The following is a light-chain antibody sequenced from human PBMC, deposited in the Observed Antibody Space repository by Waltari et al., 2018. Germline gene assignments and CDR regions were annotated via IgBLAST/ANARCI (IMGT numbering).Light chain of an antibody. J-gene: IGLJ1*01. CDR1: SSAVSAYDS. CDR3: CSYTSSSVSYV. Sequence: QSALTQPASVSGSPGQSIAISCTGPSSAVSAYDSVSWYQQHPGNTPKPVIYEVSNPPSGVSNRFSGSRSGNTASLTISGLQAEDEADYYCCSYTSSSVSYVFGTGTRVTVL. V-gene: IGLV2-14*01. CDR2: EVS.